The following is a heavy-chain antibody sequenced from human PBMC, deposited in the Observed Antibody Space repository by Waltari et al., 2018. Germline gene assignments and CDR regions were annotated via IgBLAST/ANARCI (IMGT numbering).Heavy chain of an antibody. CDR3: VQGIGDS. J-gene: IGHJ4*02. CDR2: INSDGTMT. CDR1: GFDFSTYW. D-gene: IGHD3-10*01. V-gene: IGHV3-74*03. Sequence: VQLVESGGGFTQPGRSLRLSCSASGFDFSTYWMHWVRQVPGRGLVWVSRINSDGTMTTYADSVKGRFTISRDNARKMLYLQMNSLRREDTAIYYCVQGIGDSWGQGTLVTVSS.